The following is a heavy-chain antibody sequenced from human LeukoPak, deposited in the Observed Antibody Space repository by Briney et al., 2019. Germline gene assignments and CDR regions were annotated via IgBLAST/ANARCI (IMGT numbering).Heavy chain of an antibody. CDR3: ARGLVVPAAIGGYYYGMDV. Sequence: ASVKVSCKASGYTFTSYDINWVRQATGQGLEWMGWMNPNSGNTGYAQKFQGRFTMTRNTSMSTAYMELSSLRSEDTAVYYCARGLVVPAAIGGYYYGMDVWGQGTTVTVSS. CDR1: GYTFTSYD. J-gene: IGHJ6*02. D-gene: IGHD2-2*02. V-gene: IGHV1-8*01. CDR2: MNPNSGNT.